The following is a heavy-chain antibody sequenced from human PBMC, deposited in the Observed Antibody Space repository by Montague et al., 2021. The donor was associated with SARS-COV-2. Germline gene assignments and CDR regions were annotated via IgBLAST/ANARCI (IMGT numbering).Heavy chain of an antibody. V-gene: IGHV4-34*01. CDR3: ARWDPQTLTLIGLRGKSASDX. CDR2: INHSGTT. Sequence: SETLSLTCAVYGGSFSGYYWTWIRQSPGKGLEWIAEINHSGTTNYNFNPSLRSRVTISVDTSKSQFFLKLSSVTAADTGVYYCARWDPQTLTLIGLRGKSASDXWGQGTLVTVSS. CDR1: GGSFSGYY. J-gene: IGHJ4*02. D-gene: IGHD4-23*01.